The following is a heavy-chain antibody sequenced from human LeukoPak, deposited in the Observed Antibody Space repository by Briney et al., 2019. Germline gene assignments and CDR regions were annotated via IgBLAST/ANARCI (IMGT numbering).Heavy chain of an antibody. CDR1: GFTFSSYW. D-gene: IGHD5-18*01. CDR2: IKQDGSEK. V-gene: IGHV3-7*01. CDR3: ARGDTATDYYFDY. J-gene: IGHJ4*02. Sequence: GGSLRLSCAASGFTFSSYWMSWVRQAPGKGLEWVANIKQDGSEKYYVDSVKGRFTISRDNAKNSLYLQMNSLRAEDTAVYYCARGDTATDYYFDYWGQGTLVTVSS.